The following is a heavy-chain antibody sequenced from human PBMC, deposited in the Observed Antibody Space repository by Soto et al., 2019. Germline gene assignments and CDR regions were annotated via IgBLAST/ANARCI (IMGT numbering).Heavy chain of an antibody. Sequence: KESGPTLVKPTQTLTLTCPFSGFSVSTSGVGVAWIRQPPGKALEWLALIYWDDDKRYSPFLQSRVTITKDTSKNQVVLTMTNMDPVDTATYYCAHKGGRGAGMDVWGQGTTVTVSS. D-gene: IGHD2-15*01. CDR1: GFSVSTSGVG. V-gene: IGHV2-5*02. CDR3: AHKGGRGAGMDV. J-gene: IGHJ6*02. CDR2: IYWDDDK.